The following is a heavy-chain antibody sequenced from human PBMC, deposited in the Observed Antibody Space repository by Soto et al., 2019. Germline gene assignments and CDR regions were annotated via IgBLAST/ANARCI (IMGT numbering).Heavy chain of an antibody. D-gene: IGHD3-3*01. V-gene: IGHV4-59*01. CDR3: ARGQSFSIFGVVFKWFDP. J-gene: IGHJ5*02. CDR1: GGSISSDD. Sequence: SETQSLTCTVSGGSISSDDWSWIRQPPGKGLEWIGYIYYSGSTNYNPSLKSRVTISVDTSKNQFSLKLSSVTAADTAAYYCARGQSFSIFGVVFKWFDPWGQGTLVTVSS. CDR2: IYYSGST.